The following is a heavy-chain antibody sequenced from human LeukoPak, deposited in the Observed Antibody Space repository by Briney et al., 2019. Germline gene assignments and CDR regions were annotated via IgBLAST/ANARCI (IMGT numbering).Heavy chain of an antibody. CDR1: GYTFTGYY. CDR3: ARGGPLTKYSSSSGPCY. J-gene: IGHJ4*02. Sequence: ASVKVSCKASGYTFTGYYMHWVRQAPGQGLEWMGWINPNSGGTNYAQKFQGRVTMTRDTSISTAYMELSRLRSDDTAVYYCARGGPLTKYSSSSGPCYWGQGTLVTVSS. V-gene: IGHV1-2*02. CDR2: INPNSGGT. D-gene: IGHD6-6*01.